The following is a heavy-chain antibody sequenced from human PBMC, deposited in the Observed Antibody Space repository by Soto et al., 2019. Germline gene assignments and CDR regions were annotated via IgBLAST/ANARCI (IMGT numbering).Heavy chain of an antibody. V-gene: IGHV1-69*13. Sequence: ASVKVSCKASGGTFSSYAISWVRQAPGQGLEWMGGIIPIFGTANYAQKFQGRVTITADESTSTAYMELSSLRSEDTAVYYCARGWVGSSSSFAFDIWGQGTMVTVSS. J-gene: IGHJ3*02. CDR3: ARGWVGSSSSFAFDI. D-gene: IGHD6-6*01. CDR2: IIPIFGTA. CDR1: GGTFSSYA.